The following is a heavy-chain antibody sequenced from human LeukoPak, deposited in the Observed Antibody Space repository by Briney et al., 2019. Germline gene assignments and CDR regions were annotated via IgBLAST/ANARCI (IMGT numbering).Heavy chain of an antibody. Sequence: GGSLRLSCAASGFTFDKYAMSWVRQAPGKGLEWVSLFSGGGSSRTYYADSVKGRFTISRDNSKNTLYLQMNSLRAEDTAVYYCARGSRGYAFDIWGQGTMVTVSS. V-gene: IGHV3-23*01. D-gene: IGHD2-15*01. CDR1: GFTFDKYA. CDR2: FSGGGSSRT. CDR3: ARGSRGYAFDI. J-gene: IGHJ3*02.